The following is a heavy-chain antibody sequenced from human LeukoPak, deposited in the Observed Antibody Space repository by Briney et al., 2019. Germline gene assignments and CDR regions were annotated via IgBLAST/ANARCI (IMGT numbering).Heavy chain of an antibody. CDR2: INSDGSWT. CDR3: ARGKISAADDYFDY. V-gene: IGHV3-74*01. CDR1: GNYW. D-gene: IGHD2-15*01. Sequence: PGGSLRLSCAASGNYWMHWVRQAPGKGLVWVSHINSDGSWTSYADSVKGRFTISKDNSKNTLYLQMNSLRAEDTAVYYCARGKISAADDYFDYWGQGTLVTVSS. J-gene: IGHJ4*02.